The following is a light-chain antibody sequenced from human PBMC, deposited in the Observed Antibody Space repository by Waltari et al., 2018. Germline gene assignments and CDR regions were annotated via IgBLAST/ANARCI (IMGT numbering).Light chain of an antibody. CDR3: GVWDDSLNGVV. Sequence: QSVLTQTPSASGTPGQRVTISCSGSSFNIGSHTVNCYQQLPGTAPKLIMFGNNHRPSGVPGRFSGSKSGTSASLAISGLQSEDEADYYCGVWDDSLNGVVFGGGTKLTVL. CDR1: SFNIGSHT. CDR2: GNN. J-gene: IGLJ2*01. V-gene: IGLV1-44*01.